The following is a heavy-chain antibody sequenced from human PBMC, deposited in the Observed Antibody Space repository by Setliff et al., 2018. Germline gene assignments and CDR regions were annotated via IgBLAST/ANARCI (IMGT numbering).Heavy chain of an antibody. CDR2: INHSGST. V-gene: IGHV4-34*01. CDR1: GGSFSGYY. D-gene: IGHD2-15*01. J-gene: IGHJ6*02. Sequence: LSLTCAVYGGSFSGYYWSWIRQPPGKGLEWIGEINHSGSTNYNPSLKRRVTISVDTSKNQFSLKLSSVTAADTAVYYCARKKTVYWYYGMDVWGQGTTVTVSS. CDR3: ARKKTVYWYYGMDV.